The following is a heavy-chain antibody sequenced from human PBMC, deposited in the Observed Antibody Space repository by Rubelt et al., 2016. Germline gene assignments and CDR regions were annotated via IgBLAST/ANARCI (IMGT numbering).Heavy chain of an antibody. Sequence: GWINPNSGGTNYAQKFQGRVTMTRDTSISTAYMELSRLRSDDTAVYYCASPYDSSGYYVSIDAFDIWGQGTMVTVSS. CDR2: INPNSGGT. J-gene: IGHJ3*02. D-gene: IGHD3-22*01. CDR3: ASPYDSSGYYVSIDAFDI. V-gene: IGHV1-2*02.